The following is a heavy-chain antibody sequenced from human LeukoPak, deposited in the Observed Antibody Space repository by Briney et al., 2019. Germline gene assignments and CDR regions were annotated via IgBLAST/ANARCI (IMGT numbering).Heavy chain of an antibody. CDR1: GFTFSSYG. CDR2: IWYDGNNK. D-gene: IGHD4-11*01. Sequence: GGSLRLSCAASGFTFSSYGMHWVRQAPGKGLEWVVVIWYDGNNKYYEDSVKGRFTISRDNSKNTLYLQMNSLRAEDTAVYYCARDQGTTVYGMDVWGKGTTVTVSS. V-gene: IGHV3-33*01. J-gene: IGHJ6*04. CDR3: ARDQGTTVYGMDV.